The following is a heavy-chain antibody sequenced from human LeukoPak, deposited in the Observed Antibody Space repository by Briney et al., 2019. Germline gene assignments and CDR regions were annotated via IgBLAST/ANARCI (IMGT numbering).Heavy chain of an antibody. J-gene: IGHJ2*01. CDR1: GGSFSGYY. V-gene: IGHV4-34*01. CDR2: INHSGST. CDR3: ARAVWYFDL. Sequence: SETLSLTCAVYGGSFSGYYWSWIRQPPGKGLEWIGEINHSGSTNYNPSLKSRVIISVDTSKNQFSLKLSSVTAADTAVYYCARAVWYFDLWGRGTLVTVSS.